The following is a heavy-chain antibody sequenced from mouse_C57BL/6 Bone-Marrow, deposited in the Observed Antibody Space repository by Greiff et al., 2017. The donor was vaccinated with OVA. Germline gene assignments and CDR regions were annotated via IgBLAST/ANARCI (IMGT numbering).Heavy chain of an antibody. V-gene: IGHV1-82*01. CDR2: IYPGDGDT. CDR3: ASHEDGYYASYFDY. J-gene: IGHJ2*01. CDR1: GYAFSSSW. Sequence: LEESGPELVKPGASVKISCKASGYAFSSSWMNWVKQRPGKGLEWIGRIYPGDGDTNYNGKFKGKATLTADKSSSTAYMQLSSLTSEDSAVYFCASHEDGYYASYFDYWGQGTTFTVSS. D-gene: IGHD2-3*01.